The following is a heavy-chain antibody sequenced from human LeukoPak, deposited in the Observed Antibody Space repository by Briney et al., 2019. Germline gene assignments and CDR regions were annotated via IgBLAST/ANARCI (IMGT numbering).Heavy chain of an antibody. V-gene: IGHV1-69*05. CDR3: ASSIMITFGGVIVRDGDAFDI. CDR2: IIPIFGTA. D-gene: IGHD3-16*02. CDR1: GYTFTGYY. J-gene: IGHJ3*02. Sequence: GASVKVSCKASGYTFTGYYMHWVRQAPGQGLEWMGRIIPIFGTANYAQKFQGRVTITTDESTSTAYMELSSLRSEDTAVYYCASSIMITFGGVIVRDGDAFDIWGQGTMVTVSS.